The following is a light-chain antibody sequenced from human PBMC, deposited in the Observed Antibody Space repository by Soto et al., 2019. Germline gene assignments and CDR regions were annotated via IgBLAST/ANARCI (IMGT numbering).Light chain of an antibody. J-gene: IGKJ5*01. CDR3: MKGTHWPIN. V-gene: IGKV2-30*02. CDR2: KVS. CDR1: QSLVHSDGIAY. Sequence: DVVMTHSPLSLPVTLVQPASISFRSNQSLVHSDGIAYFSWFQQRPGRSPRRLIYKVSNRDSGVPARFSGSGSGTDFALKISRVEAEDVGVYYCMKGTHWPINFGQGTRLEN.